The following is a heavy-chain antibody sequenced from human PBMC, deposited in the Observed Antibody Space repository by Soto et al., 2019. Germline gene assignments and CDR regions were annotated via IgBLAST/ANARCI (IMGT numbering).Heavy chain of an antibody. CDR2: IYWDDDK. D-gene: IGHD4-4*01. V-gene: IGHV2-5*02. CDR3: AHTLLDTVSVAYYYYYYMHV. J-gene: IGHJ6*03. CDR1: GFSLSTSGVG. Sequence: TFSGFSLSTSGVGVCWIRQPPGKALEWLALIYWDDDKRYNPSLKSRLTITKDTYKNQVVLTMTNMDPVDTATYYCAHTLLDTVSVAYYYYYYMHVWGIGTTVTVSS.